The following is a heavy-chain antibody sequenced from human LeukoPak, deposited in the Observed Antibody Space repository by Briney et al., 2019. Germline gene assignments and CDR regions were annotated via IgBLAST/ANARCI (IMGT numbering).Heavy chain of an antibody. V-gene: IGHV4-59*01. D-gene: IGHD6-19*01. CDR2: IYYSGST. CDR3: ATTGGDSSGPWCFDY. Sequence: SETLSLTCTVSGGSISSYYWSWIRQPPGKGLEWIGYIYYSGSTNYNPSLKSRVTISVDTSKNQFSLKLSSVTAADTAVYYCATTGGDSSGPWCFDYWGPGTLVTVSS. J-gene: IGHJ4*02. CDR1: GGSISSYY.